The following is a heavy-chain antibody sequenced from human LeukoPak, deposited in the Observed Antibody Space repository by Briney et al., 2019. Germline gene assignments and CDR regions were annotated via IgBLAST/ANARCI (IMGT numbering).Heavy chain of an antibody. CDR2: ISYDGSNK. J-gene: IGHJ4*02. D-gene: IGHD3-9*01. V-gene: IGHV3-30*04. CDR3: AADILTGTGDY. CDR1: GFIFSSYA. Sequence: GGSLRLSCAASGFIFSSYAMHWVRQAPGKGLEWVAVISYDGSNKYYADSVKGRFTISRDNSKNTLYLQMNSLRAEDTAVYYCAADILTGTGDYWGQGTLVTVSS.